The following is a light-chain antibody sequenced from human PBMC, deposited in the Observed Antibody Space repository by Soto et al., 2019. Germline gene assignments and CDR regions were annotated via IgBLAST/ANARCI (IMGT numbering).Light chain of an antibody. CDR3: QQYDNWPFT. CDR2: GAS. Sequence: EIVMTQSPATLSVSPGERVTLSCRASQSVGNNLAWFQQKFGQAPRLLIYGASSRANGIPARFSGSGSVTEFTLTISSLQSEDFAVYYCQQYDNWPFTFGQGTKLEIK. CDR1: QSVGNN. V-gene: IGKV3-15*01. J-gene: IGKJ2*01.